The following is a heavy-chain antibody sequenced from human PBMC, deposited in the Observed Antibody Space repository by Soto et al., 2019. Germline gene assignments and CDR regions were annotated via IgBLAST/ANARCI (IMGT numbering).Heavy chain of an antibody. CDR2: IYSGGTY. CDR3: ARANDLNAFDM. CDR1: GFSVSATKY. V-gene: IGHV3-53*04. J-gene: IGHJ3*02. Sequence: EVQLVESGGGLVQPGGSLRLSCVASGFSVSATKYMNWLRQAPDKGLEWVSVIYSGGTYYYADSVKGRFTISRHDSKNTLYLQMDSLRPEDTAVYFCARANDLNAFDMWGQGTMVPVSS.